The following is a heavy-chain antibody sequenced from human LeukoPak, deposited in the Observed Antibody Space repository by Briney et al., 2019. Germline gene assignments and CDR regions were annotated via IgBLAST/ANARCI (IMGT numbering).Heavy chain of an antibody. J-gene: IGHJ4*02. D-gene: IGHD3-22*01. Sequence: SETLSLTCTVSGGSIRSGSHYWAWIRQPPGKGLEWIGSIYYSGSTYYNPPLENRVTISIDTSKNHFSLKLSSLSAADTSVYFCAKRDDSGGNLVDLWGQGTLVTVS. CDR1: GGSIRSGSHY. V-gene: IGHV4-39*02. CDR2: IYYSGST. CDR3: AKRDDSGGNLVDL.